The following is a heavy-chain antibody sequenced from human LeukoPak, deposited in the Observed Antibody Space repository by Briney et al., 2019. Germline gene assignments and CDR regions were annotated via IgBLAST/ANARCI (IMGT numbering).Heavy chain of an antibody. Sequence: SVKVSCKASGGTFSNHAFSWVRQAPGQGLEWMGGIIPTDDSTNYVQKFQDRVTITADEATNIIYMELGSLKSEDTAEYYCARHSGHSSWYYGLDVWGQGTTVTVSS. CDR2: IIPTDDST. CDR3: ARHSGHSSWYYGLDV. J-gene: IGHJ6*02. D-gene: IGHD6-13*01. V-gene: IGHV1-69*13. CDR1: GGTFSNHA.